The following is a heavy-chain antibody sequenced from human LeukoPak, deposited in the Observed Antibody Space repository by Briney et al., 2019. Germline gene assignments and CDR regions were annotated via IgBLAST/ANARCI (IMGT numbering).Heavy chain of an antibody. V-gene: IGHV3-30*02. D-gene: IGHD1-1*01. CDR2: IRYDGSNK. CDR1: GFTFSSYG. Sequence: PGGSLRLSCAASGFTFSSYGMHWVRQAPGKGLEWVAFIRYDGSNKYYADSVKGRFTISRDNSKNTLYLQMNSLRAEDTAVYYCAKELDTTPRQYYYYYYMDVWGKGTTVTISS. CDR3: AKELDTTPRQYYYYYYMDV. J-gene: IGHJ6*03.